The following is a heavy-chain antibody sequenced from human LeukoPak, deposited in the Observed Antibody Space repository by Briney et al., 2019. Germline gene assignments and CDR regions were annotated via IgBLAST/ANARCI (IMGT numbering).Heavy chain of an antibody. J-gene: IGHJ6*03. CDR1: GGTFSSYA. CDR3: ARDSGAAAGKGYYYYYMDV. D-gene: IGHD6-13*01. Sequence: GASVKVSCKASGGTFSSYAISWVRQAPGQGLEWMGRIIPILGIANYAQKFQGRVTITADKSTSTAYMELSSLRSEDTAVYYCARDSGAAAGKGYYYYYMDVWGKGTTVTVSS. V-gene: IGHV1-69*04. CDR2: IIPILGIA.